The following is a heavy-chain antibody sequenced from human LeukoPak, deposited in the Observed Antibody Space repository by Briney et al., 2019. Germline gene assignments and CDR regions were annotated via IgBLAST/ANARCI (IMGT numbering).Heavy chain of an antibody. CDR1: GGSISSYY. CDR3: ARLLNFLKNYFDY. D-gene: IGHD2/OR15-2a*01. V-gene: IGHV4-59*08. CDR2: IYYSGST. J-gene: IGHJ4*02. Sequence: SETLSLTCTVSGGSISSYYWSWIRQPPGKGLEWIGYIYYSGSTNYNPSLKSRVTISVDTSKNQFSLKLSSVTAADTAVYYCARLLNFLKNYFDYWGQGTLVTVSS.